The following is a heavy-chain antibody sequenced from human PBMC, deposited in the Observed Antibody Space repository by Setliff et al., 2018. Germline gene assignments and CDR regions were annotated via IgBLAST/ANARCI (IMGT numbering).Heavy chain of an antibody. CDR3: AGRPQTTPMGPCDY. J-gene: IGHJ4*02. Sequence: PSQSLSLTCPVSPGSISRHYWSWFRQAPGKGLEWIGYRHDNGERDYNPSLGSRVTISVDTSKNQFSLMLTSVTAADTAIYYCAGRPQTTPMGPCDYWGQGTQVTVSS. CDR1: PGSISRHY. V-gene: IGHV4-59*11. D-gene: IGHD5-18*01. CDR2: RHDNGER.